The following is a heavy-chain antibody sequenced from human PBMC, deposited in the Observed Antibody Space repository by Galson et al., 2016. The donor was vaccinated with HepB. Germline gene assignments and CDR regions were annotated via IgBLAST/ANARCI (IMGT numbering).Heavy chain of an antibody. CDR3: ARALSGGYGFDY. CDR1: EFTASSNY. D-gene: IGHD6-19*01. V-gene: IGHV3-53*01. Sequence: SLRLSCAAYEFTASSNYLNWIRQAPGKGLEWVSAIYSGGSTHYADSVKGRFTISRDNSKNTVYLEMKSLRAEDTAVYYCARALSGGYGFDYWGQGTLVIVSS. J-gene: IGHJ4*02. CDR2: IYSGGST.